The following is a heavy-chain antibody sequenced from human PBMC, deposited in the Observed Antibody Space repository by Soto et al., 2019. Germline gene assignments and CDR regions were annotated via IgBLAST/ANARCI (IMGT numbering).Heavy chain of an antibody. CDR3: ARVIKGQLDY. Sequence: EVQLVESGGGLVQPGGSLRLSCAASGFTFSSYWMSWVRQAPVKGLEWGANIKQDGSEKYYVDSVKGRFTISRDNAKNSLYLQMNSRRAEDTAVYYCARVIKGQLDYWGQGTLVTVSS. CDR1: GFTFSSYW. J-gene: IGHJ4*02. V-gene: IGHV3-7*01. CDR2: IKQDGSEK.